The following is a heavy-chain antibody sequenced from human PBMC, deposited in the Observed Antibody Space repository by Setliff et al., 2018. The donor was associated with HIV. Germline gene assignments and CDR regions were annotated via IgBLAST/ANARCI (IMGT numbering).Heavy chain of an antibody. Sequence: SVKVSCKASGGTFNTYVISWLRQAPGQGLEWMGGIIPILGVANYAQKFQGRLTITADKSTNTAYMELSSLKSDDTAVYYCGRGPEGGDCSGGSCYGNFDPWGQGTLVTAPQ. J-gene: IGHJ5*02. CDR1: GGTFNTYV. V-gene: IGHV1-69*10. D-gene: IGHD2-15*01. CDR3: GRGPEGGDCSGGSCYGNFDP. CDR2: IIPILGVA.